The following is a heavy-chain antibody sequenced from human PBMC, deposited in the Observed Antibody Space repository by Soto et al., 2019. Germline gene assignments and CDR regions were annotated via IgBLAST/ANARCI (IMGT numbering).Heavy chain of an antibody. CDR2: ISYDGNNK. CDR3: ARAGCDGGTCYTLVGLRYGMDV. CDR1: GFTFSSYV. J-gene: IGHJ6*02. V-gene: IGHV3-30-3*01. D-gene: IGHD2-15*01. Sequence: QVQLVESGGGVVQPGRSLRLSCAVSGFTFSSYVMYWVRQAPGRGLEWVAVISYDGNNKYYADSVKGRFTISRDNSKNTLDLQMNSLRAEDTAVYYCARAGCDGGTCYTLVGLRYGMDVWGQGTTVTVSS.